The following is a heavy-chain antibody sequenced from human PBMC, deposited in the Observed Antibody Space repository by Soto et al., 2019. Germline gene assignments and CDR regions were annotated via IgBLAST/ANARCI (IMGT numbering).Heavy chain of an antibody. CDR3: ARCNIVATSGRPYYFDY. D-gene: IGHD5-12*01. Sequence: SETLSLTCTVSGGSINSGGYYWSWIRQHPGKGLEWIGYIYYSGSTYYNPSLKSRVTISVDTSKNQFSLKLSSVTAADTAVYYCARCNIVATSGRPYYFDYWGQGTLVTVSS. V-gene: IGHV4-31*03. CDR1: GGSINSGGYY. J-gene: IGHJ4*02. CDR2: IYYSGST.